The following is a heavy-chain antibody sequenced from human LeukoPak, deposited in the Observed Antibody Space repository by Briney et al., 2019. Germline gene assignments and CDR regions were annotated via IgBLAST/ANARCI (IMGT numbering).Heavy chain of an antibody. CDR3: ARDLAYCGGDCYPHYYYYGMDV. D-gene: IGHD2-21*02. V-gene: IGHV3-30-3*01. CDR2: ISYDGSNK. Sequence: GGSLRLSCAASGFTFSSYAMRWVRQAPGKGLEWVAVISYDGSNKYYTDSVKGRFTISRDNSKNTLYLQMSSLRAEDTAVYYCARDLAYCGGDCYPHYYYYGMDVWGQGTTVTVSS. J-gene: IGHJ6*02. CDR1: GFTFSSYA.